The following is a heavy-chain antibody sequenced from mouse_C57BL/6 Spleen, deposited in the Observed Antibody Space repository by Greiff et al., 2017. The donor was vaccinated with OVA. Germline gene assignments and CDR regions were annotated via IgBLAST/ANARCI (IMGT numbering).Heavy chain of an antibody. CDR3: ASGNDYGLDY. V-gene: IGHV1-53*01. D-gene: IGHD2-4*01. CDR2: INPSNGGT. CDR1: GYTFTSSW. Sequence: QLQLQQPGTELVKPGASVKLSCKASGYTFTSSWMPWVKQRPGQGLEWIGNINPSNGGTNYNEKFKSKATLPVDKSSSTAYMQLSSLTSEDAAVYYCASGNDYGLDYWGQGTTLTVSS. J-gene: IGHJ2*01.